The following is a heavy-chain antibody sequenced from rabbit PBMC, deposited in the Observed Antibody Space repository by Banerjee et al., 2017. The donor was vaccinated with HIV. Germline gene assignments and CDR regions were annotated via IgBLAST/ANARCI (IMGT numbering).Heavy chain of an antibody. CDR2: INTSTGNT. CDR1: GFSFSNKYV. V-gene: IGHV1S45*01. Sequence: QEQLEESGGDLVKPEGSLTLTCTASGFSFSNKYVMCWVRQAPGKGLEWIACINTSTGNTVYASWAKGRFTISKASWTTVTLQMTRLTAADTATYFCARDDASRSDDYGMDLWGPGTLVTVS. J-gene: IGHJ6*01. D-gene: IGHD1-1*01. CDR3: ARDDASRSDDYGMDL.